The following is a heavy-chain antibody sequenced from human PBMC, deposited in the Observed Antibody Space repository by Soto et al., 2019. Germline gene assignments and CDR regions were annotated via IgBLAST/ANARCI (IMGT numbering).Heavy chain of an antibody. CDR1: GFSLSTSGVG. J-gene: IGHJ4*02. CDR2: IYWDGDE. CDR3: AHRRSAAAGSGFDY. D-gene: IGHD6-13*01. V-gene: IGHV2-5*02. Sequence: QITLKESGPTLVKPTQTLTLTCTFSGFSLSTSGVGVGWIRQPPGKALEWLALIYWDGDERYSPSLKSRLTTTKDTSKNQVVLTMTNMDPVDTGTYYCAHRRSAAAGSGFDYWGQGTLVTVSP.